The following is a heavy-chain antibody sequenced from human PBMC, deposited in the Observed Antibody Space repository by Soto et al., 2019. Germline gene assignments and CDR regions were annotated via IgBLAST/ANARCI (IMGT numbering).Heavy chain of an antibody. V-gene: IGHV4-59*01. CDR3: AGVCSGGSCYQSHYY. CDR2: IYYSGGT. D-gene: IGHD2-15*01. Sequence: TSETLSLTCTFSGGSIISYYWIWIRQPPGKGLEWIGYIYYSGGTNYNPSLKSRVTLSVDTSKNQFSLKLNSVTAADTAVYYCAGVCSGGSCYQSHYYWGQGTLVTVSS. CDR1: GGSIISYY. J-gene: IGHJ4*02.